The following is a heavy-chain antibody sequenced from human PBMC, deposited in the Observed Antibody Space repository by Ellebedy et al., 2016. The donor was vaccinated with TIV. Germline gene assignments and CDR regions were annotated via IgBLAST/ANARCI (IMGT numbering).Heavy chain of an antibody. Sequence: SETLSLXCTVSGGSISSYYWSWIRQPPGKGLEWIGYIYYSGSTNYNPSLKSRVTISVDTSKNQFSLKLSSVTAADTAVYYCARVTVVKGHYYGMDVWGQGTTVTVSS. J-gene: IGHJ6*02. CDR2: IYYSGST. CDR1: GGSISSYY. CDR3: ARVTVVKGHYYGMDV. V-gene: IGHV4-59*01. D-gene: IGHD4-23*01.